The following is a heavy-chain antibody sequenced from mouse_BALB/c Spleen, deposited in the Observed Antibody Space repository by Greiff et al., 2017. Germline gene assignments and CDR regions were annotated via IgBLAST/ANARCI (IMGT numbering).Heavy chain of an antibody. CDR2: IRLKSNNYAT. CDR3: TGGYDTWFAY. D-gene: IGHD2-2*01. CDR1: GFTFSNYW. J-gene: IGHJ3*01. Sequence: EVQGVESGGGLVQPGGSMKLSCVASGFTFSNYWMNWVRQSPEKGLEWVAEIRLKSNNYATHYAESVKGRFTISRDDSKSSVYLQMNNLRAEDTGIYYCTGGYDTWFAYWGQGTLVTVSA. V-gene: IGHV6-6*02.